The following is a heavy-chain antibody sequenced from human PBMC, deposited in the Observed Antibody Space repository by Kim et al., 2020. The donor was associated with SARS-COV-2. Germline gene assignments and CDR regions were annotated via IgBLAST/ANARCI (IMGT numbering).Heavy chain of an antibody. CDR3: ARAREKSFDY. Sequence: GGSLRLSCAASGFSFSSRGIHWVRQAPGKGLEWVAVISNDETYKNYADSVKGRFTISGDNSKNTVDLQMNSLRVEDTAVYYCARAREKSFDYWGQGTLVTVSS. V-gene: IGHV3-30*03. CDR2: ISNDETYK. CDR1: GFSFSSRG. J-gene: IGHJ4*02.